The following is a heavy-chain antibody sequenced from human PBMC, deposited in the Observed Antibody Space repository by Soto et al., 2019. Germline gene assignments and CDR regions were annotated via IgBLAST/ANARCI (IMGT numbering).Heavy chain of an antibody. V-gene: IGHV3-23*01. CDR1: GFTCSSYA. D-gene: IGHD3-10*01. CDR2: ISSSGGST. Sequence: GGSLRLSCAASGFTCSSYAMHWVRHAPGKGLEWVSAISSSGGSTYYADSVKGRFTISRDNSKNTLYLQMNSLRAEDTAVYYCAKDRGLNRGGIFDYWGQGTLVTVSS. CDR3: AKDRGLNRGGIFDY. J-gene: IGHJ4*02.